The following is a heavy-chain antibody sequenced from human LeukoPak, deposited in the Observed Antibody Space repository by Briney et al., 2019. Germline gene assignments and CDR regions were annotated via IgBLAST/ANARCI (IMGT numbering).Heavy chain of an antibody. D-gene: IGHD2-2*01. V-gene: IGHV4-59*01. CDR3: ARSVVPAALFDY. J-gene: IGHJ4*02. CDR2: IYYSGST. CDR1: GGSISNYY. Sequence: SETLSLTCTVSGGSISNYYWSWIRQPPGKGLEWIGYIYYSGSTNYNPSLKSRVTISVDTSKNQFSLKLSSVTAADTAVYYCARSVVPAALFDYWGQGTLVTVSS.